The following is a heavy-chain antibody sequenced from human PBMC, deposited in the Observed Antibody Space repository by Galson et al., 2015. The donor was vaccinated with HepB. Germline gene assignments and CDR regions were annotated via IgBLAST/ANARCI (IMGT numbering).Heavy chain of an antibody. CDR2: ISSSSSTI. D-gene: IGHD6-19*01. Sequence: SLRLSCAASGFTFSSYSMDWVRQAPGKGLEWVSYISSSSSTIYYADSVKGRFTISRDNAKNSLYLQMNSLRDEDTAVYYCASIGGYSSGWFEDFDYWGQGTLVTVSS. V-gene: IGHV3-48*02. J-gene: IGHJ4*02. CDR1: GFTFSSYS. CDR3: ASIGGYSSGWFEDFDY.